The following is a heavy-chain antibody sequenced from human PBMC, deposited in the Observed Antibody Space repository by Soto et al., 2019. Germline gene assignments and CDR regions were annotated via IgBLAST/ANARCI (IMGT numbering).Heavy chain of an antibody. CDR3: ARRHLAVAVSPGFDP. Sequence: QVTLKESGPVLVKPTETLTLRCTVSGLSITDSEMGVSWIRQPPGPPLEWLAHIDSSGEKSYRTFLKSRLDISKDTSKSQIVLTMTNMDPADTATYYCARRHLAVAVSPGFDPWGQGIPVTVSS. CDR2: IDSSGEK. J-gene: IGHJ5*02. V-gene: IGHV2-26*01. D-gene: IGHD6-19*01. CDR1: GLSITDSEMG.